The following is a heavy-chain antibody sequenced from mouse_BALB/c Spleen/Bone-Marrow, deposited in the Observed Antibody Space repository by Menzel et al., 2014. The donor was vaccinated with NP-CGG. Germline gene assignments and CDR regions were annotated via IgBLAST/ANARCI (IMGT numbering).Heavy chain of an antibody. Sequence: EVMLVESGGGLVQPGGSRKLSCAASGFTFSGFGMHWVRQAPEKGLEWVAYISRGSSTIYHADTVKGRFTISRDNPKNALFLQMTSLRSEDTAMYYCARAGITTGSYWYFDIWGAGTTVTVSS. CDR1: GFTFSGFG. CDR2: ISRGSSTI. J-gene: IGHJ1*01. V-gene: IGHV5-17*02. D-gene: IGHD1-1*01. CDR3: ARAGITTGSYWYFDI.